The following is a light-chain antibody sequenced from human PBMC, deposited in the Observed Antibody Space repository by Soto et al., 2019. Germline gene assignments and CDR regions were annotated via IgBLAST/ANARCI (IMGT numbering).Light chain of an antibody. V-gene: IGKV3-20*01. CDR3: QQYGSSPLYT. J-gene: IGKJ2*01. CDR1: QSVSSSN. Sequence: EIVLTQSPGTLSLSPGERATLSCRASQSVSSSNLAWYQQKPGQAPRLLIYGASSRATGIPDRFSGSGSGTDVTLTISRLEPEDSAVYYCQQYGSSPLYTFGQGTKLEIK. CDR2: GAS.